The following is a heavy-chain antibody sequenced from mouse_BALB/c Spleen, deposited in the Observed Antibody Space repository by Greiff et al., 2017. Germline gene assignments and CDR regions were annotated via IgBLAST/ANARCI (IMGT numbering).Heavy chain of an antibody. CDR1: GFSLTSYG. CDR2: IWAGGST. Sequence: VQLVESGPGLVAPSQSLSITCTVSGFSLTSYGVHWVRQPPGKGLEWLGVIWAGGSTNYNSALMSRLSISKDNSKSQVFLKMNSLQTDDTAMYYCARGGGWLPLYFDVWGAGTTVTVSS. V-gene: IGHV2-9*02. J-gene: IGHJ1*01. CDR3: ARGGGWLPLYFDV. D-gene: IGHD2-3*01.